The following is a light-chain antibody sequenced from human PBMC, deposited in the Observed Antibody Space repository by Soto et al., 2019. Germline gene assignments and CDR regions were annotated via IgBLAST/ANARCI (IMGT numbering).Light chain of an antibody. Sequence: QSALTQPASVSGSPGQSITISCTGTSSDVGGYNYVSWYQQHPGKAPKLMIYEVSNRPSGVSNRFSGSKSGNTASLTIPGLQAEDEADYYCSSSTSTNTYVFGTGTKLTVL. J-gene: IGLJ1*01. V-gene: IGLV2-14*01. CDR1: SSDVGGYNY. CDR2: EVS. CDR3: SSSTSTNTYV.